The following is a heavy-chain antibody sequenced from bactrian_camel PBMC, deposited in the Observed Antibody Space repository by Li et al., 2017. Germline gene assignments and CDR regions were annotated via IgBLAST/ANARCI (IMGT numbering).Heavy chain of an antibody. J-gene: IGHJ4*01. CDR1: GYSAVTLC. V-gene: IGHV3S26*01. D-gene: IGHD3*01. CDR2: VYTGSGTT. Sequence: HVQLVESGGGSVQAGGSLRLSCAAASGYSAVTLCMGWFRQAPGKEREGIGTVYTGSGTTMYADSVKGRFTISRDNAKDTLYLQMNSLKIEDTAVYYCALGSSRQATMTARGKGTQVTVS.